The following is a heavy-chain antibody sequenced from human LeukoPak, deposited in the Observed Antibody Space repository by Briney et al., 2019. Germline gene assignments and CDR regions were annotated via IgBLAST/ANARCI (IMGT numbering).Heavy chain of an antibody. D-gene: IGHD7-27*01. J-gene: IGHJ4*02. CDR2: INHSGST. Sequence: SETLSLTCAVYGGSFSGYYWSWIRLPPGKGLEWIGEINHSGSTNYNPSLKSRVTISVDTSKNQFSLKLSSVTAADTAVYYCASLGSTRFDYWGQGTLVTVSS. CDR3: ASLGSTRFDY. CDR1: GGSFSGYY. V-gene: IGHV4-34*01.